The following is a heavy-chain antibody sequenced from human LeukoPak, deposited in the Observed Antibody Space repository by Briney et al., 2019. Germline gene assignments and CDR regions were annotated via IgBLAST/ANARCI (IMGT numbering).Heavy chain of an antibody. Sequence: SETLSLTCTVSGDSISTYYCSGLRQPPGKGLEWIGYIRYSGSANYNPSLRSRVTISIDTSKNQFSLKLSSVTAADTAVYHCARLVYDSRGYYFDYWGQGTLVTVSS. CDR3: ARLVYDSRGYYFDY. CDR2: IRYSGSA. D-gene: IGHD3-22*01. V-gene: IGHV4-59*08. J-gene: IGHJ4*02. CDR1: GDSISTYY.